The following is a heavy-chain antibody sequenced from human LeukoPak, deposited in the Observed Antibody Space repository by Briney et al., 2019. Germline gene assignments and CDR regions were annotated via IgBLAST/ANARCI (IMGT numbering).Heavy chain of an antibody. CDR3: ARGNVVVTAISFDY. Sequence: PSETLSLTCAVYGGSFSGYYWSWIRQPPGKGLEWIGEINHSGSTNYNPSLKSRVTISVDTSENQFSLKLSSVTAADTAVYYCARGNVVVTAISFDYWGQGTLVTVSS. D-gene: IGHD2-21*02. V-gene: IGHV4-34*01. CDR2: INHSGST. J-gene: IGHJ4*02. CDR1: GGSFSGYY.